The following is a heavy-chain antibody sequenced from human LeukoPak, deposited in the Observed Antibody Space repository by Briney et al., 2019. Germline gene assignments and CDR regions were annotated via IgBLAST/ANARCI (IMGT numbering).Heavy chain of an antibody. J-gene: IGHJ4*02. CDR2: IGNNGGYT. CDR1: EFTFSSYA. CDR3: AKQLGYCSDGSCYFPY. D-gene: IGHD2-15*01. V-gene: IGHV3-23*01. Sequence: GGSLRLSCAASEFTFSSYAMGWVRQAPGKGLEWVSAIGNNGGYTYYADSVQGRFTISRDNSKSTLCLQMNSLRAEDTAVYYCAKQLGYCSDGSCYFPYWGQGTLVTVSS.